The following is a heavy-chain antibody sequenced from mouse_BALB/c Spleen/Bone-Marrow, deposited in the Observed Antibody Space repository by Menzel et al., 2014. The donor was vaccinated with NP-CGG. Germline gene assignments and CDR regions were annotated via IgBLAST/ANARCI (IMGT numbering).Heavy chain of an antibody. CDR2: ISSGSSTI. CDR1: GFTFSSFG. Sequence: EVQLQQSGGGLVQPGGSRKLSCAASGFTFSSFGMHWVRQAPEKGLEWVAYISSGSSTIYYADTLKGRFTISSDNPKNTLFLQMTSLRSEDTAMYYCARSRLRGYYFDYWGQSTTLTVTS. CDR3: ARSRLRGYYFDY. J-gene: IGHJ2*01. V-gene: IGHV5-17*02. D-gene: IGHD3-2*02.